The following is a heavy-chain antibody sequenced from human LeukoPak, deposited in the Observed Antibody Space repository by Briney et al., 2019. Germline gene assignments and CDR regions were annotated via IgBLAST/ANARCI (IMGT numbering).Heavy chain of an antibody. CDR2: IYTSGST. CDR3: ARDSLLDYYDSSGYYYGSAFDI. V-gene: IGHV4-61*02. CDR1: GGSISSGSYY. J-gene: IGHJ3*02. D-gene: IGHD3-22*01. Sequence: SETLSLTCTVSGGSISSGSYYWSWIRQPAGKGLEWIGRIYTSGSTNYNPSLKSRVTISVDTSKNQFSLKLSSVTAADTAVYYCARDSLLDYYDSSGYYYGSAFDIWGQGTMVTVSS.